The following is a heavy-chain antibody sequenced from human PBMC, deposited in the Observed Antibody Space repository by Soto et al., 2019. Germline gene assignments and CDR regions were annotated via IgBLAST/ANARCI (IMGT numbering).Heavy chain of an antibody. Sequence: QVQLVQSGAEVQKPGSSVKVSCMASGGTFSSSAISWVRQAPGQGLEWMGGIIPIFGTANYAQKIQGRVTITADESKGTAYMEMSSPRSEDTAVYYCAEEQKMVRGVSGRLNLFDPWGQGTLVTVSP. D-gene: IGHD3-10*01. CDR2: IIPIFGTA. V-gene: IGHV1-69*01. CDR1: GGTFSSSA. J-gene: IGHJ5*02. CDR3: AEEQKMVRGVSGRLNLFDP.